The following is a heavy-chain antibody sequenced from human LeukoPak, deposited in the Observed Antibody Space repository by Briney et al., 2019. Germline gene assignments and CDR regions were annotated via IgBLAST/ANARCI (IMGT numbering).Heavy chain of an antibody. CDR2: IYYSGST. J-gene: IGHJ4*02. D-gene: IGHD3-10*01. CDR1: GGSISSGDYY. CDR3: ARVGYYGSGSYDY. Sequence: PSQTLSLTCTVSGGSISSGDYYWSWIRQPPGKGLEWIGNIYYSGSTYYNPSLKSRVTISVDTSKNQFSLKLSSVTAADTAVYYWARVGYYGSGSYDYWGQGTLVTVSS. V-gene: IGHV4-30-4*01.